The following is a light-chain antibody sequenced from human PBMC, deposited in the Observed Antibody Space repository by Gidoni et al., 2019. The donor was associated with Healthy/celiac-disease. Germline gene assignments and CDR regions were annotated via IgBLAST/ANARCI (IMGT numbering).Light chain of an antibody. J-gene: IGLJ2*01. Sequence: QSVLTQPPSVSGPPGQRVTISCTGSSSNTGAGYDVHWYQQLPGTAPKLLIYGNTNRPSGVPDRFSGSKSGTSASLAITVLEAEDEADYYCQAYASSLSGSVFGGGTKLTVL. V-gene: IGLV1-40*01. CDR1: SSNTGAGYD. CDR3: QAYASSLSGSV. CDR2: GNT.